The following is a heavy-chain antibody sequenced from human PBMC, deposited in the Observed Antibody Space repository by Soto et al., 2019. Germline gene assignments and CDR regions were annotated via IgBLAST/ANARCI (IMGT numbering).Heavy chain of an antibody. D-gene: IGHD2-15*01. J-gene: IGHJ4*02. CDR1: GFTFSSYA. Sequence: GGSLRLSCAASGFTFSSYAMSWVRQAPGKGLEWVSAISGSGGSTYYADSVKGRFTISRDNSKNTLYLQMNSLRAEDTAVYYCAKDWGCLGYCSGGSGYSWYWGQGTLVTVSS. V-gene: IGHV3-23*01. CDR3: AKDWGCLGYCSGGSGYSWY. CDR2: ISGSGGST.